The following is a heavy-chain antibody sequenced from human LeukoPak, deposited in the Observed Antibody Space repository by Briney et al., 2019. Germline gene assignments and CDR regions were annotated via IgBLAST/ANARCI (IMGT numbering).Heavy chain of an antibody. CDR3: VRHPHSGSYYGVSWYFDL. J-gene: IGHJ2*01. Sequence: SETLSLTCTVSGGSISRSGYCWGWIRQSPGKGLEWIGSFYYGGTTYYNPSLRSRVTISIDTSKNQFSLKLSSVTAADTTAYYCVRHPHSGSYYGVSWYFDLWGRGTLVTVSS. CDR2: FYYGGTT. CDR1: GGSISRSGYC. D-gene: IGHD1-26*01. V-gene: IGHV4-39*01.